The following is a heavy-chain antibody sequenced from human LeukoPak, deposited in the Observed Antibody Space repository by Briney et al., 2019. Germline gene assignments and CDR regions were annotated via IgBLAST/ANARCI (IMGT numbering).Heavy chain of an antibody. Sequence: PGGSLRLSCVGSGFTFSSYWMSWVRQAPGKGLEWVANIKQDGSEKYYVDSVKGRFTISRDNTKNSLYLQMDSLRAEDTAVYYCARRGGSYSPFGYWGQGTLVTVSS. CDR2: IKQDGSEK. CDR1: GFTFSSYW. D-gene: IGHD1-26*01. V-gene: IGHV3-7*01. J-gene: IGHJ4*02. CDR3: ARRGGSYSPFGY.